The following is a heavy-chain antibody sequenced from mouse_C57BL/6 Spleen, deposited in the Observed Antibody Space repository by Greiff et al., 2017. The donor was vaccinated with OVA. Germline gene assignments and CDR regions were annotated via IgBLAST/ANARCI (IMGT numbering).Heavy chain of an antibody. CDR3: ARGGMVTTYAMDY. V-gene: IGHV1-53*01. CDR1: GYTFTSYW. J-gene: IGHJ4*01. CDR2: INPSNGGT. Sequence: QVQLQQPGTELVKPGASVKLSCEASGYTFTSYWMHWVKQRPGQGLEWIGNINPSNGGTNYNEKFKSKATLTVDKSSSTAYMQLSSLTSEDSAVYYCARGGMVTTYAMDYWGQGTSVTVSS. D-gene: IGHD2-2*01.